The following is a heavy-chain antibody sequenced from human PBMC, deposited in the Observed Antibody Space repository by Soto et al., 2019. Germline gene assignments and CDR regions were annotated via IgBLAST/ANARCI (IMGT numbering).Heavy chain of an antibody. CDR2: IYHSGST. CDR3: AREDDSSGYLDY. D-gene: IGHD3-22*01. J-gene: IGHJ4*02. CDR1: GGSISSGGYS. V-gene: IGHV4-30-2*01. Sequence: PSETLSLTCAVSGGSISSGGYSWSWIRQPPGKGLEWIGYIYHSGSTYYNPSLKSRVTISVDRSKNHLSLKLSSVTAADTAVYYCAREDDSSGYLDYWGQGTLVTVSS.